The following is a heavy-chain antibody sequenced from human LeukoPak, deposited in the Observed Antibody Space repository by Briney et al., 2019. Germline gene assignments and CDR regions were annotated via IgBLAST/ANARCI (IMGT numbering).Heavy chain of an antibody. Sequence: GGSLRLSCAASGFTFSTYNMNWVRQAPGKGLEWVSAVSGSGGSTYYADSAKRRFTISRDNSKNTLYLQMNSLRAEDTAVYYCAKARPRELYEFDYWGQGTLVTVSS. CDR2: VSGSGGST. D-gene: IGHD1-26*01. V-gene: IGHV3-23*01. CDR3: AKARPRELYEFDY. CDR1: GFTFSTYN. J-gene: IGHJ4*02.